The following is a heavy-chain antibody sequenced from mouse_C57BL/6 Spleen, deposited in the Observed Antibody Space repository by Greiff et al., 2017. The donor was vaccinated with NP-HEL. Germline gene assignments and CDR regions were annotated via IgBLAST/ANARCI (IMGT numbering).Heavy chain of an antibody. Sequence: VQLQQSGPGLVKPSQSLSLTCSVTGYSITSGYYWNWIRQFPGNKLEWMGYISYDGSNNYNPSLKNRISITRDTSKNQFFLKLNSVTTEDTATYYCAREGDYGSSSFAYWGQGTLVTVSA. D-gene: IGHD1-1*01. CDR3: AREGDYGSSSFAY. V-gene: IGHV3-6*01. CDR2: ISYDGSN. J-gene: IGHJ3*01. CDR1: GYSITSGYY.